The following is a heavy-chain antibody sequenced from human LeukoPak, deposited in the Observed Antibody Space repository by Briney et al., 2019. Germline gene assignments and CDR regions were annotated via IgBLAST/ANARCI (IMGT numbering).Heavy chain of an antibody. CDR1: GYTFTGYY. J-gene: IGHJ4*02. CDR2: INPNSGGT. D-gene: IGHD3-22*01. V-gene: IGHV1-2*02. CDR3: ARAGSGYYYFDY. Sequence: ASVKVSFKASGYTFTGYYMHWVRQAPGQGLEWMGWINPNSGGTNYAQKFQGRVTMTRDTSISTAYMELSRLRSDDTAVYYCARAGSGYYYFDYWGQGTLVTVSS.